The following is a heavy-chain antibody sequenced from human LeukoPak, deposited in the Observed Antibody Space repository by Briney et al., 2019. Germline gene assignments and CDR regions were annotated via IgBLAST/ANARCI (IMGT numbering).Heavy chain of an antibody. D-gene: IGHD6-13*01. CDR3: ARDWYSSSWYGGRDYGMDV. Sequence: PGGSLRLSCAASGFTFSSYWMSWVRQAPGKGLEWVANIKQDGSERYYVDSVKGRFTISRDNAKNSLYLQMNSLRAEDTAVYYCARDWYSSSWYGGRDYGMDVWGQGTTVTVSS. V-gene: IGHV3-7*01. CDR2: IKQDGSER. J-gene: IGHJ6*02. CDR1: GFTFSSYW.